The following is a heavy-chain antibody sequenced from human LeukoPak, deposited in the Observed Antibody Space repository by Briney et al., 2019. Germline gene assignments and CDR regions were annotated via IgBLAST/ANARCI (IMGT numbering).Heavy chain of an antibody. J-gene: IGHJ5*02. CDR3: ARGFSTDFWSGYYRNWFDP. CDR1: GYTFTSYG. CDR2: IIPIFGTA. V-gene: IGHV1-69*05. Sequence: SVKVSRKASGYTFTSYGISWVRQAPGQGLEWMGGIIPIFGTANYAQKFQGRVTITTDESTSTAYMELSSLRSEDTAVYYCARGFSTDFWSGYYRNWFDPWGQGTLVTVSS. D-gene: IGHD3-3*01.